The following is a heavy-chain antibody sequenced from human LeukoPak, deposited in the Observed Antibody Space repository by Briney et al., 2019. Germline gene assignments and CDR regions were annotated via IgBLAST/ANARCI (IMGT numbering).Heavy chain of an antibody. D-gene: IGHD6-13*01. J-gene: IGHJ4*02. CDR1: GFTFSSYS. V-gene: IGHV3-48*01. CDR2: ISSSSSTI. Sequence: PGGSLRLSCAASGFTFSSYSMNWVRQAPGKGLEWVSYISSSSSTIYYADSVKGRFTISRDNAKNSLYLQMNSLRAEDTAVYYCARTVAAAGTVFDYWDQGTLVTVSS. CDR3: ARTVAAAGTVFDY.